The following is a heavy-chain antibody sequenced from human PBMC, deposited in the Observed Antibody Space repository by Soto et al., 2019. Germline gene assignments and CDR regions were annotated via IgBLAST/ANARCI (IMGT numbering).Heavy chain of an antibody. V-gene: IGHV1-69*02. Sequence: SVTVSCKASGGTFSSYTIGWARQAPGQGLEWMGRIIPILGIANYAQKFQGRVTITADKSTSTAYMELSSLRSEDTAVYYCARGPVTRAGYYYYYYMDVWGKGTTVTVSS. CDR3: ARGPVTRAGYYYYYYMDV. CDR2: IIPILGIA. CDR1: GGTFSSYT. J-gene: IGHJ6*03. D-gene: IGHD4-4*01.